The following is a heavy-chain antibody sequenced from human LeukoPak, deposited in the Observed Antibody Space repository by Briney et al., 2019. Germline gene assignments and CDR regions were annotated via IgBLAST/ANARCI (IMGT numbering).Heavy chain of an antibody. J-gene: IGHJ4*02. Sequence: GGSLRLSCAASGFTFSSYAMSWVRQAPGKGLEWVSAISGSGGSTYYADSVKGRFTISRDNSKNTLYLQMNSLRAEDTAVYYCAKDSILGVVMTTFDYWGQGTLVTVSS. CDR1: GFTFSSYA. CDR2: ISGSGGST. D-gene: IGHD3-3*02. CDR3: AKDSILGVVMTTFDY. V-gene: IGHV3-23*01.